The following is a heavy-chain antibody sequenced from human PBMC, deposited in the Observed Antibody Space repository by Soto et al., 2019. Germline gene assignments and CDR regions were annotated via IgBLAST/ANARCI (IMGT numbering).Heavy chain of an antibody. Sequence: GGSLRLSCAASGFTFSIFAMSWVRQFPGKGLEWVSTISGSGGSTYYAGAVKGRFTISRDNSMDTLYLQMKGLRVEDTAIYYCAKEVSLGSTVGLGYWGQGTLVTVSS. J-gene: IGHJ4*02. D-gene: IGHD7-27*01. CDR2: ISGSGGST. CDR3: AKEVSLGSTVGLGY. CDR1: GFTFSIFA. V-gene: IGHV3-23*01.